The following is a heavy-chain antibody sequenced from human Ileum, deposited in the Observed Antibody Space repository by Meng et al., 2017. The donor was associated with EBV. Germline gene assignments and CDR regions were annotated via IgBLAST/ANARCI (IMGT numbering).Heavy chain of an antibody. Sequence: QMALQESGPGLVKPSETLSLTCSVSNGSVSSYGYYWTWIRQPPGKGLEWIGYMSYTGSTNYKSTLKSRVTISVDKSKNQFSLKLSSVTAADTAVYYCARERGGGDRGIQWGQGTLVTVSS. CDR2: MSYTGST. CDR1: NGSVSSYGYY. J-gene: IGHJ4*02. V-gene: IGHV4-61*08. D-gene: IGHD2-21*02. CDR3: ARERGGGDRGIQ.